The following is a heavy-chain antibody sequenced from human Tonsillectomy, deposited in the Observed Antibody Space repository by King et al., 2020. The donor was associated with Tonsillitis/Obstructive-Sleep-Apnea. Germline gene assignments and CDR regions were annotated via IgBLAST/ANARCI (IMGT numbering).Heavy chain of an antibody. CDR3: ARRVTGDPWIDY. J-gene: IGHJ4*02. CDR1: GGSISSSTYY. V-gene: IGHV4-39*01. CDR2: IYYSGHT. Sequence: QLQESGPGLVKPSETLSLTCTVSGGSISSSTYYWGWIRQPPGKGLEWIGSIYYSGHTYFNPSLKSRVTISVDTSKNQFSLKLSSVTAADTAVYYCARRVTGDPWIDYRGQGTLVTVSS. D-gene: IGHD7-27*01.